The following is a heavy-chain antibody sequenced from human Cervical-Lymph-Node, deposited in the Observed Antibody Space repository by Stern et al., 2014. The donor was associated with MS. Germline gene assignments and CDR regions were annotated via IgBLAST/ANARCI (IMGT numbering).Heavy chain of an antibody. CDR1: GGTTNDYY. CDR2: VSHSGDT. CDR3: GRDPDY. V-gene: IGHV4-59*01. J-gene: IGHJ4*02. Sequence: QLQLQESGPGLVKPSQTLSLTCTVSGGTTNDYYWTWIRQPPGKGLEWIGYVSHSGDTNYNPSLKSRVTMSVDTSKNQFSLNLTSVTAADTAVYYCGRDPDYWGQGTLVAVSS.